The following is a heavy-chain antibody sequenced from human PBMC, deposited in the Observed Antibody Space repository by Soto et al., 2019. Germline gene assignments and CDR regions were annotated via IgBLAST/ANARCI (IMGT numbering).Heavy chain of an antibody. CDR3: AKDAYTDGYIGH. CDR1: GFTFSSYA. CDR2: ISGSGGT. Sequence: EVQLLESGGVLVQPGGSLRLSCAASGFTFSSYAMSLVRQAPGKGLEWVSAISGSGGTYHADSVKGRFTISRDNSKNTLSLQLNSLRAEDTAVYYCAKDAYTDGYIGHWGQGTLVTVSS. J-gene: IGHJ5*02. V-gene: IGHV3-23*01. D-gene: IGHD5-18*01.